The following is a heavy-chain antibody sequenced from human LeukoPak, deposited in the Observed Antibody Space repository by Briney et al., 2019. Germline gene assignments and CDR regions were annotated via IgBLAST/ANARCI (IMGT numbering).Heavy chain of an antibody. J-gene: IGHJ6*02. V-gene: IGHV3-23*01. CDR3: AKYTSPNGRYYGMDV. CDR2: IGRSGDGI. Sequence: GGSLRLSCAASGCDFSSHDMTWVRQAPGKGPEWVSSIGRSGDGINYADSVKGRFTISRDNSKNTLYVQMNSLRVEDTAVYYCAKYTSPNGRYYGMDVWGQGTTVTVSS. CDR1: GCDFSSHD. D-gene: IGHD2-8*01.